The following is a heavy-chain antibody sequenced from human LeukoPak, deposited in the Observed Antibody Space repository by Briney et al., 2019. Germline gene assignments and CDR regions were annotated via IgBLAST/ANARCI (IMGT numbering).Heavy chain of an antibody. V-gene: IGHV1-69*04. CDR3: ARDRKTFYYGSGSYLDYFDY. CDR1: GGTFSSYA. CDR2: IIPILGIA. Sequence: ASVKVSCKASGGTFSSYAISWVRQAPGQGLEWMGRIIPILGIANYAQKFQGRVTIAADKSTSTAYMELSSLRSADTAVYYCARDRKTFYYGSGSYLDYFDYWGQGTLVTVSS. D-gene: IGHD3-10*01. J-gene: IGHJ4*02.